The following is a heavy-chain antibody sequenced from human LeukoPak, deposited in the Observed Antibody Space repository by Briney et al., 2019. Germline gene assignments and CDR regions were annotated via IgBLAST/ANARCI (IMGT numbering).Heavy chain of an antibody. CDR1: GYSFTSYW. CDR2: IYPGDSDT. Sequence: GESLKISCKGSGYSFTSYWIGWVRQMPGKGLEWMGIIYPGDSDTRYSPSFQGQVTISADKSISTAYLQWSSLKASDTAMYYCARRVYCSSTSCYYLDYWGQGTLVTVSS. D-gene: IGHD2-2*01. V-gene: IGHV5-51*01. J-gene: IGHJ4*02. CDR3: ARRVYCSSTSCYYLDY.